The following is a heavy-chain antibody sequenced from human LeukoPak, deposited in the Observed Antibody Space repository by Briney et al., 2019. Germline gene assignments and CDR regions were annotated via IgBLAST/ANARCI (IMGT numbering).Heavy chain of an antibody. D-gene: IGHD3-10*01. V-gene: IGHV3-43D*03. J-gene: IGHJ4*02. CDR2: ISWDGGST. Sequence: PGGSLRLSCAAPGFTFDDYAMHWVRQAPGKGLEWVSLISWDGGSTYYADSVKGRFTISRDNSKNSLYLQMNSLRAEDTALYYCAKAYMVRGVKGSYFDYWGQGTLVTVSS. CDR1: GFTFDDYA. CDR3: AKAYMVRGVKGSYFDY.